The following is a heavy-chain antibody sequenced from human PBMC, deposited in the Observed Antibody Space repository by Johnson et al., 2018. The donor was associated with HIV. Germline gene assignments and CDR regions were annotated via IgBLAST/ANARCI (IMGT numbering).Heavy chain of an antibody. J-gene: IGHJ3*02. V-gene: IGHV3-23*04. CDR2: ISGSGGST. D-gene: IGHD2-2*01. CDR1: GFTFSSYA. CDR3: ARAGIVVLPAGAFDI. Sequence: VQLVESGGGLVKPGGSLRLSCAASGFTFSSYAMSWVRQAPGKGLEWVSAISGSGGSTYYADSVTGRFTISRDNSKKTLYLQMSSLRAEDAAIYYCARAGIVVLPAGAFDIWGQGTVVTVSS.